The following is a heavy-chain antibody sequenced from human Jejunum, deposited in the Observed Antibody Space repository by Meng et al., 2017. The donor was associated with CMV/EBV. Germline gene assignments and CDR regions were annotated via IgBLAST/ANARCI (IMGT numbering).Heavy chain of an antibody. CDR1: GLTFSSCA. V-gene: IGHV3-30*04. Sequence: GLTFSSCAMHWVRQAPGKGLEWVAVISYDGTDKYYADSVKGRFTISRDNSKNTMYLQMNSLTTEDTAVYYCASDRAGSYQILFLPDYWGQGTLVTVSS. CDR2: ISYDGTDK. CDR3: ASDRAGSYQILFLPDY. J-gene: IGHJ4*02. D-gene: IGHD2-2*01.